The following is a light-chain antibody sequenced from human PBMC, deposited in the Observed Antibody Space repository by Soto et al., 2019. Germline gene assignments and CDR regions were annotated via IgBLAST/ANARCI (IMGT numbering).Light chain of an antibody. V-gene: IGKV3-20*01. CDR3: QQQGT. CDR1: EFLSSSY. J-gene: IGKJ2*01. CDR2: AAS. Sequence: EIVLTQSPGTLSLSPGERATLSCRASEFLSSSYLVWYQQKPGQAPRLLIYAASRRATGIPDRFSGSGSATEYTVTINTLEPEDFAVYYCQQQGTFGQGTKFAIK.